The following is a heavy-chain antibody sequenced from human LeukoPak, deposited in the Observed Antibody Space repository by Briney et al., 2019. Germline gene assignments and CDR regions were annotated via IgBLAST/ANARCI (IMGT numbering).Heavy chain of an antibody. CDR3: AREGKQPYYYYMDV. D-gene: IGHD6-13*01. V-gene: IGHV3-30*02. CDR1: GFTVISNY. Sequence: PGGSLRLSCAASGFTVISNYMSWVRQAPGKGLEWVAFIRYDGSNKYYADSVKGRFTISRDNSKNTLYLQMNSLRAEDTAVYYCAREGKQPYYYYMDVWGKGTTVTVSS. CDR2: IRYDGSNK. J-gene: IGHJ6*03.